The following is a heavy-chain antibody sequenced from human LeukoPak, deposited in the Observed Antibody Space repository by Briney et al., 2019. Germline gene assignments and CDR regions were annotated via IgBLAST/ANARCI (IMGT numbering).Heavy chain of an antibody. Sequence: GGSLRLSCAASGFTFSNAWMSWVRQAPGKGLHWVGRIKKKADGGTTDYAAPVKGRFTISRDDSKDTLYLQMSSLKSEDTAVYYCSTDGYHSDWGQGTLVTVSS. CDR1: GFTFSNAW. D-gene: IGHD6-13*01. V-gene: IGHV3-15*01. CDR2: IKKKADGGTT. CDR3: STDGYHSD. J-gene: IGHJ4*02.